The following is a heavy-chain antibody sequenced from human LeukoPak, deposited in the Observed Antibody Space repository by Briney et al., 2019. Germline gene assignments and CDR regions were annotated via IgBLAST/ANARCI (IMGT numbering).Heavy chain of an antibody. D-gene: IGHD6-19*01. V-gene: IGHV1-2*02. CDR3: ARDPSEYSSGWSPRDY. CDR1: GYTFTGYY. CDR2: INLNSGGT. Sequence: ASVTVSYTASGYTFTGYYMHWVRQAPGQGLEWMGWINLNSGGTNYAQKFQGRVTITRDTSISTAYMELSRLRSDDTAVYYCARDPSEYSSGWSPRDYWGQGTLVTVS. J-gene: IGHJ4*02.